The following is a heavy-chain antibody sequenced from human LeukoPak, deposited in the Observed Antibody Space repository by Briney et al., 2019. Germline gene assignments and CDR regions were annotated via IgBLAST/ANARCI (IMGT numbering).Heavy chain of an antibody. Sequence: GGSLRLSCAASGFAFSPHAMSWVRQAPGKGLEWVSVISGRDGTTYYADSVKGRFTISRDNSRNMLYLQMNSLRAEDTAVYYCAKALQGRVWGSYSHASDIWGQGTMVTVSP. D-gene: IGHD3-16*01. CDR1: GFAFSPHA. CDR3: AKALQGRVWGSYSHASDI. V-gene: IGHV3-23*01. CDR2: ISGRDGTT. J-gene: IGHJ3*02.